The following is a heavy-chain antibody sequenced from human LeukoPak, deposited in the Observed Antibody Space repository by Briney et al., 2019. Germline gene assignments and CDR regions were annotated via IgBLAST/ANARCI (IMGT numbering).Heavy chain of an antibody. J-gene: IGHJ3*02. CDR3: ARSDGYGLVGI. Sequence: APVKVSCKASGYTFNTYGITWVRQAPGQGLEWMGWISGYNGKTKYAKKLQDRVTMTTDTSTTTAYMELRSLTSDDTAVYYCARSDGYGLVGIWGQGTMVTVSS. CDR1: GYTFNTYG. D-gene: IGHD3-10*01. CDR2: ISGYNGKT. V-gene: IGHV1-18*01.